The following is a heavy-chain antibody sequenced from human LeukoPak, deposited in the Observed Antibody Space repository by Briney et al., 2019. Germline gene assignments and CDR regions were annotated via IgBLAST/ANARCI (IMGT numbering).Heavy chain of an antibody. CDR3: ARISHWNVLA. CDR1: GFTFSNAW. D-gene: IGHD1-1*01. CDR2: IKSKTDGGTT. J-gene: IGHJ5*02. Sequence: GGSLRLSCAASGFTFSNAWMSWVRQAPGKGLEWVGRIKSKTDGGTTDYAAPVKGRFTISRDDSKNTLYLQMNSLRAEDTAVYYCARISHWNVLAWGQGTLVTVSS. V-gene: IGHV3-15*01.